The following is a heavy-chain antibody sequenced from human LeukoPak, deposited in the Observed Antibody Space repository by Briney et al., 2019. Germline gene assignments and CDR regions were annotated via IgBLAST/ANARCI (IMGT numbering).Heavy chain of an antibody. CDR3: ARSYYYDSSGYYHY. V-gene: IGHV1-18*04. CDR2: ISAYNGNT. D-gene: IGHD3-22*01. Sequence: GESLQISCKGSGYSFTSYWIGWVRQAPGQGLEWMGWISAYNGNTNYAQKLQGRVTMTTDTSTSTAYMELRSLRSDDTAVYYCARSYYYDSSGYYHYWGQGTLVTVSS. CDR1: GYSFTSYW. J-gene: IGHJ4*02.